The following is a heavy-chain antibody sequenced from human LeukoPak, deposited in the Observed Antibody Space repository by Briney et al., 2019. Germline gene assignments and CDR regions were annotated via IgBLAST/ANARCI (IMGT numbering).Heavy chain of an antibody. CDR3: ARDYDFWSGYYNWFDP. Sequence: GASVKVSCKASGYTFTSYGISWVRQAPGQGLEWMGWISAYNGNTNYAQKLQGGVTMTTDTSTSTAYMELRSLRSDDTAVYYCARDYDFWSGYYNWFDPWGQGALVTVSS. CDR1: GYTFTSYG. D-gene: IGHD3-3*01. CDR2: ISAYNGNT. J-gene: IGHJ5*02. V-gene: IGHV1-18*01.